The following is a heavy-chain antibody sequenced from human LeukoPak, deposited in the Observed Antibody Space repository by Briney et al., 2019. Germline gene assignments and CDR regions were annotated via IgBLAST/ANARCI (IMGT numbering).Heavy chain of an antibody. CDR1: GFTFSRYD. Sequence: GGSLRLSCAASGFTFSRYDMHWVRQAPGKGLEWVSGICTAGDTYYTGSVKGRFTISRENAKNSLYLQMNSLTAGDTAVYYCAGAGSETQWRAFDFWGQGALVTVFS. D-gene: IGHD6-19*01. J-gene: IGHJ4*02. CDR3: AGAGSETQWRAFDF. V-gene: IGHV3-13*01. CDR2: ICTAGDT.